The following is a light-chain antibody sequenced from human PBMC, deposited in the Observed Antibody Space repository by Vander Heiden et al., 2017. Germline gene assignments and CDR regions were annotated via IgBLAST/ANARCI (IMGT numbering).Light chain of an antibody. CDR2: AAS. J-gene: IGKJ5*01. V-gene: IGKV1-39*01. Sequence: DIQMTQSPSSLSASVGDRVTITCRASENINMYLSWYQKKPGEAPKFLIYAASSLQDVVPSRFSGSGSGTDFTLTITSPQPEDFATYYCQQSYNSPRTFGQGTRLEIK. CDR1: ENINMY. CDR3: QQSYNSPRT.